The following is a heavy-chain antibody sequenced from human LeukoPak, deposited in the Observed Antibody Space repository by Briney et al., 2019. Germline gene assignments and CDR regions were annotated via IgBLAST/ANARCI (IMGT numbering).Heavy chain of an antibody. Sequence: GASVKVSCKASGYTFTSYGISWVRQAPGQGLEWMGWISAYNGNTNYAQKLQGRVTMTTDTSTSTAYMELSRLRSDDTAVYYCARAQSWNANSGSYYDWFDPWGQGTLVTVSS. CDR2: ISAYNGNT. CDR3: ARAQSWNANSGSYYDWFDP. J-gene: IGHJ5*02. CDR1: GYTFTSYG. D-gene: IGHD1-26*01. V-gene: IGHV1-18*01.